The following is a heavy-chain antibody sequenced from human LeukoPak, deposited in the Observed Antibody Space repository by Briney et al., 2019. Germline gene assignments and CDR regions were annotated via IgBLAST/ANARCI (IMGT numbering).Heavy chain of an antibody. CDR3: ARVGALPFSYFDS. J-gene: IGHJ4*02. Sequence: GGSLRLSCAVSGFTFSDSHMTWIRQAPGKGLEWVANIKQDGSEKYYVDSVKGRFTISRDNAKNSLFLQMNSLRAEDTAVYYCARVGALPFSYFDSWGQGALVTVSS. CDR2: IKQDGSEK. V-gene: IGHV3-7*01. D-gene: IGHD1-26*01. CDR1: GFTFSDSH.